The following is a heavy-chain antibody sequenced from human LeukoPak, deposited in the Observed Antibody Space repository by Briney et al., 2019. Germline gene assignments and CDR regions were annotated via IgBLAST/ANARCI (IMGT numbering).Heavy chain of an antibody. CDR1: GGSISIYY. J-gene: IGHJ4*02. V-gene: IGHV4-59*01. CDR2: MHHSGIT. CDR3: ARTAREFDH. D-gene: IGHD5-18*01. Sequence: ASETLSLTCTVSGGSISIYYWSWIRQPPGKGLESIGYMHHSGITNYNPSLKSRVTLSMDTSKNQFSLKLSSVTAADTAVYYCARTAREFDHWGQGTLVTVSS.